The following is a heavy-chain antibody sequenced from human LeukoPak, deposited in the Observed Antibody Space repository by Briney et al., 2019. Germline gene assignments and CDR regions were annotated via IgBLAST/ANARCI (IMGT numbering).Heavy chain of an antibody. J-gene: IGHJ3*02. Sequence: SETLSLTCAVYGGSFSGYYWSWIRQPPGKGLEWIGEINHSGSTNYNPSLKSRVTISVDTSKNQFSLKLSSVTVADTAVYYRAREDYDSSGTSQDAFDIWGQGTMVTVSS. CDR1: GGSFSGYY. D-gene: IGHD3-22*01. CDR3: AREDYDSSGTSQDAFDI. V-gene: IGHV4-34*01. CDR2: INHSGST.